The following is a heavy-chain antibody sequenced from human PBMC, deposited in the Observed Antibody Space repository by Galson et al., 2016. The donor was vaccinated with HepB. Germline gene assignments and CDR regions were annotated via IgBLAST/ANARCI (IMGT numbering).Heavy chain of an antibody. D-gene: IGHD3-16*01. CDR3: ATDRNGYDYIWGSYNTVEY. CDR1: GFTFNSFG. Sequence: SLRLSCAASGFTFNSFGMHWVRQAPGKGLQWVSFISSSSTTIYYADSVEGRFTISRDNAKNSLYLQMNSLRDEDTAVYYCATDRNGYDYIWGSYNTVEYWGQGTLVTVSS. V-gene: IGHV3-48*02. CDR2: ISSSSTTI. J-gene: IGHJ4*02.